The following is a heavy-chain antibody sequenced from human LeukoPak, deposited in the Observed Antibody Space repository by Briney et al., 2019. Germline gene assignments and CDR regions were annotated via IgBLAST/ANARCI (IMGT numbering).Heavy chain of an antibody. Sequence: SETLSLTCAVYGGSFSGYYWSWIRQPPGKGLEWIGEVNHSGSTNYNPSLKSRVTISVDTSKNQFSLKLSSVTAADTAVYYCAAQTSVTTPFDYWGQGTLVTVSS. CDR1: GGSFSGYY. CDR3: AAQTSVTTPFDY. CDR2: VNHSGST. V-gene: IGHV4-34*01. D-gene: IGHD4-17*01. J-gene: IGHJ4*02.